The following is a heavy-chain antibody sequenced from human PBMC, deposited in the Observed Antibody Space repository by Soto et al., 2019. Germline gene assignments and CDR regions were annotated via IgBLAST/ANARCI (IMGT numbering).Heavy chain of an antibody. CDR2: ISYDGSNK. J-gene: IGHJ6*02. V-gene: IGHV3-30-3*01. D-gene: IGHD2-2*01. Sequence: LSCAASGFTFSSYAMHWVRQAPGKGLEWVAVISYDGSNKYYADSVEGRFTISRDNSKNTLYLQMNSLRAEDTAVYYCAKGSSTSYYGMDVWRQGTTVTVSS. CDR1: GFTFSSYA. CDR3: AKGSSTSYYGMDV.